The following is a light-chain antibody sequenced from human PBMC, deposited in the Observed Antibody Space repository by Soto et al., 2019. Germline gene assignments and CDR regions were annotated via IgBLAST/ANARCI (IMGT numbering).Light chain of an antibody. Sequence: EIVLTQSPCTLSLSPGERATISCRASQRVSSRYFAWFQQRPGQVPRLLIFGSSSRAPGIPDRFSGSGSGTDFTLTISRLEPEDFGVYYCQQYYPSPLTFGQGTKVDIK. CDR2: GSS. J-gene: IGKJ1*01. CDR1: QRVSSRY. V-gene: IGKV3-20*01. CDR3: QQYYPSPLT.